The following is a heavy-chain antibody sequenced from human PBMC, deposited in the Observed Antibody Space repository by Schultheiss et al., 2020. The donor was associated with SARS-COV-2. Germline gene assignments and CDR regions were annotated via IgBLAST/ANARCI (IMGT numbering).Heavy chain of an antibody. V-gene: IGHV3-30*03. CDR1: GFTFSSYG. CDR2: ISHDGGSV. CDR3: ARDKTFDY. Sequence: LSLTCAASGFTFSSYGMHWVRQAPGKGLEWVALISHDGGSVNYADSVRGRFTISRDNSKNTVDLQVNSVRGEDTAVYYCARDKTFDYWGQGTLVTVSS. J-gene: IGHJ4*02.